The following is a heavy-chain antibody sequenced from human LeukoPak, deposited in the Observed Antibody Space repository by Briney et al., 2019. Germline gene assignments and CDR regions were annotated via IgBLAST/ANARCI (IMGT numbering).Heavy chain of an antibody. Sequence: SETLSLTCAVSGYSISSGYQWAWIRQPPGKTLEWIGSIFHTGSAHYNPSLKSRVTMSIDTSTNHFSLRLSSVTAADTAPYYCARDPRWLTPDCTSTSCYENYFDPWGQGILVTVSS. D-gene: IGHD2-2*01. CDR2: IFHTGSA. J-gene: IGHJ5*02. CDR3: ARDPRWLTPDCTSTSCYENYFDP. V-gene: IGHV4-38-2*02. CDR1: GYSISSGYQ.